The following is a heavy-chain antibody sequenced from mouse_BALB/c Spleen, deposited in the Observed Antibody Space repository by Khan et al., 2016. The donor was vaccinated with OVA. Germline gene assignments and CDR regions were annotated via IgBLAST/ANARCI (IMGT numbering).Heavy chain of an antibody. CDR1: GFSLTSYG. J-gene: IGHJ2*01. Sequence: VQLQQSGPGLVAPSQSLSITCTVSGFSLTSYGVHWVRQTPGKGLEWLGVIWAGGSTNYNSDIMSRLSISKDNPKSQAVFKKNSLQTHDTAMYYCARLEDLWGQGTTLTVSS. CDR2: IWAGGST. CDR3: ARLEDL. V-gene: IGHV2-9*02.